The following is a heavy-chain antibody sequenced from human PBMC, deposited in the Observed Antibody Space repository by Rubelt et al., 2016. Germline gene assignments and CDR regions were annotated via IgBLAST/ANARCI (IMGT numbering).Heavy chain of an antibody. Sequence: QVQLQESGPGLVKPSQTLSLTCTVSGGSISSGGYYWSWIRQHPGKGLEWIGYIYYSGSTNYNPSLKSRGTISVDTSNNQFSLKLSSVTAADTAVYYCARGGYYYDSSGYYYDYFDYWGQGTTVTVSS. J-gene: IGHJ4*03. D-gene: IGHD3-22*01. CDR1: GGSISSGGYY. CDR3: ARGGYYYDSSGYYYDYFDY. CDR2: IYYSGST. V-gene: IGHV4-31*03.